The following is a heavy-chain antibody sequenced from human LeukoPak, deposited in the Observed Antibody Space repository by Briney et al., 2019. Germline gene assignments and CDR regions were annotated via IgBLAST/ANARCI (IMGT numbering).Heavy chain of an antibody. Sequence: GESLKISCKGSGYSFTSYWIGWVRQMPGKGLEWMGIIYPGDSDTRYSPSFQGQVTISADKSISTAYLQWSSLKASDTAMYYCARYRRDGYPGGQIDYWDQGTLVTVSS. D-gene: IGHD5-24*01. CDR1: GYSFTSYW. V-gene: IGHV5-51*01. CDR2: IYPGDSDT. J-gene: IGHJ4*02. CDR3: ARYRRDGYPGGQIDY.